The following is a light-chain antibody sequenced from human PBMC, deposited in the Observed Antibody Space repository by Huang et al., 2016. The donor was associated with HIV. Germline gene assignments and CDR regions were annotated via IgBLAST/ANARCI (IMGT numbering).Light chain of an antibody. CDR2: DAS. CDR1: ESVSSK. Sequence: EIVMTQSPATLSVSPGERATLYCRASESVSSKLAWYQQKPGQGPRLLIYDASTRATAIPVRFSGSGSGTEFTLNISSLQSEDSAVYYCQQYYNWPLYTFGQGTKLEIK. V-gene: IGKV3-15*01. J-gene: IGKJ2*01. CDR3: QQYYNWPLYT.